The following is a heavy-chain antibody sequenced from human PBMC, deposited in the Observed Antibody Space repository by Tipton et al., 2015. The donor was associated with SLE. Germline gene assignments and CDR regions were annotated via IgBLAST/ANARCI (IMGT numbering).Heavy chain of an antibody. CDR2: IKEDGSEQ. V-gene: IGHV3-7*04. CDR1: GFTFSSYW. CDR3: ARGRSVVRSLADY. Sequence: SLRLSCAASGFTFSSYWMSWVRQAPGKGLEWVASIKEDGSEQYYVDSVKGRFTISRDNAKNSLYLQMNSLRAEDTAVYYCARGRSVVRSLADYWGQGTLVTVSS. J-gene: IGHJ4*02. D-gene: IGHD4-23*01.